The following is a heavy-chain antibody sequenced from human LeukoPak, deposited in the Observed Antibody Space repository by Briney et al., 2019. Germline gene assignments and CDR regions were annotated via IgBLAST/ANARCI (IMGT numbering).Heavy chain of an antibody. CDR3: ARGVRVHYYDSSGYYGD. J-gene: IGHJ4*02. CDR2: IYYSGST. CDR1: GGSISSYY. V-gene: IGHV4-59*01. Sequence: SETLSLTCTVSGGSISSYYWSWIRQPPGKGLEWIGYIYYSGSTNYNPSLKSRVTISVDTSKNQFSLKLSSVTAADTAVYYCARGVRVHYYDSSGYYGDWGQGTLVTVSS. D-gene: IGHD3-22*01.